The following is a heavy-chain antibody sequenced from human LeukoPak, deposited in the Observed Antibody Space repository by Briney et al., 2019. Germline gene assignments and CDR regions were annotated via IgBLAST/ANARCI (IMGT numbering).Heavy chain of an antibody. V-gene: IGHV3-30-3*01. CDR3: AKGGCSASCYSTY. CDR1: GFTFSSYA. D-gene: IGHD2-2*02. J-gene: IGHJ4*02. CDR2: ISYDGSNK. Sequence: PGGSLRLSCAASGFTFSSYAMHWVRQAPGKGLEWVAVISYDGSNKYYADSVKGRFTISRDNSKNTLYLHMNSVRAEDTAVYYCAKGGCSASCYSTYWAQGTLVTVSS.